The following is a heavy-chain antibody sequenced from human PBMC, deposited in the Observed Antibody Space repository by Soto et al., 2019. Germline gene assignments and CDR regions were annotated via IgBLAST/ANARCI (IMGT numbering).Heavy chain of an antibody. V-gene: IGHV3-23*01. D-gene: IGHD3-16*01. J-gene: IGHJ4*02. CDR2: ISGSGGST. CDR1: GFTFSSYA. Sequence: PGGSLRLSCAASGFTFSSYAMSWVSQAPGKGLEWVSAISGSGGSTYYADSVKGRFTISRDNSKNTLYLQMNSLRAEDTAVYYCAKSILQGYANFDYWGQGTLVTVSS. CDR3: AKSILQGYANFDY.